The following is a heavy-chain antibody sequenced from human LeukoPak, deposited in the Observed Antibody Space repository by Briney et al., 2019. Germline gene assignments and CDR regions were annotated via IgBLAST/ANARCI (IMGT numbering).Heavy chain of an antibody. CDR2: IYYSGST. CDR1: GGSISSYY. CDR3: ARHSVVGATLGFDY. D-gene: IGHD1-26*01. Sequence: SETLSLTCTVSGGSISSYYWSWIRQPPGKGLEWIGYIYYSGSTNYNPSLKSRVTISVDTSKNQFSLKLSSVTAADTAVYYCARHSVVGATLGFDYWGQGTLVTVSS. J-gene: IGHJ4*02. V-gene: IGHV4-59*08.